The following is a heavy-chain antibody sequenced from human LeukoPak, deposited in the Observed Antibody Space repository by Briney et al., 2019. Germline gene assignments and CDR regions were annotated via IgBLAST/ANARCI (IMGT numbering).Heavy chain of an antibody. J-gene: IGHJ6*03. CDR1: GFTFSSHA. CDR3: AKDVHATYHYFHMDV. Sequence: QPGGSLRLSCAVSGFTFSSHAMSWVRQAPGKGLEWVSCISASGGATWYGDSVQGRFTISRDNSKNTVFLQMNDLRADDTAIYYCAKDVHATYHYFHMDVWSKGTMVTVSS. V-gene: IGHV3-23*01. D-gene: IGHD2-15*01. CDR2: ISASGGAT.